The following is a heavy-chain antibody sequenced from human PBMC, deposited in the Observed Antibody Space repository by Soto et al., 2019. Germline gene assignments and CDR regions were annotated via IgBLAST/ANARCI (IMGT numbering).Heavy chain of an antibody. J-gene: IGHJ4*02. CDR3: ARSVEGHFAY. CDR1: GFTFRIYS. D-gene: IGHD6-19*01. Sequence: EVQLVESGGGLVQPGGSLRLSCAASGFTFRIYSMNWIRQAPGKGLEWVSYMTSDMKTIHYADSVKGRFTISRDNARNSVYLQMTSLRDEDTAVYYCARSVEGHFAYWGQGTLVTVSS. V-gene: IGHV3-48*02. CDR2: MTSDMKTI.